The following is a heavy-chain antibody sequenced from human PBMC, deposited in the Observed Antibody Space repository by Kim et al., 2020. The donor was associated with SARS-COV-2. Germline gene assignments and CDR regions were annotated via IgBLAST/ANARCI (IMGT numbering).Heavy chain of an antibody. CDR2: INHSGST. CDR3: ARGVGILTGYLNLSYNWFDP. Sequence: SETLSLTCAVYGGSFSGYYWSWIRQPPGKGLEWIGEINHSGSTNYNPSLKSRVTISVDTSKNQFSLKLSSVTAADTAVYYCARGVGILTGYLNLSYNWFDPWGQGTLVTVSS. J-gene: IGHJ5*02. CDR1: GGSFSGYY. D-gene: IGHD3-9*01. V-gene: IGHV4-34*01.